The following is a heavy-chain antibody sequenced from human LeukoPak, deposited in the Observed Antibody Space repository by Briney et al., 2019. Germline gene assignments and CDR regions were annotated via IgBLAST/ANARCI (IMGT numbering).Heavy chain of an antibody. D-gene: IGHD3-22*01. Sequence: PGGSLRLSCAASGFTFSSYGMHWVRQAPGKGLVWVSRINTDGSSTSYADSVKGRFTSSRDNAENTLYLQMNSLRAEDTAVYYCGRGYYGAIDNWGQGTLVTVSS. CDR3: GRGYYGAIDN. V-gene: IGHV3-74*01. CDR1: GFTFSSYG. J-gene: IGHJ4*02. CDR2: INTDGSST.